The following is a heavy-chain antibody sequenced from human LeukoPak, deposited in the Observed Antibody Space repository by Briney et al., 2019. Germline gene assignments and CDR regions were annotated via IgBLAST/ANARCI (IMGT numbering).Heavy chain of an antibody. CDR3: ARDEIAAAVSFDY. D-gene: IGHD6-13*01. Sequence: PSDTLSLTCTLSGASISSYYWHWLRPPAGKGLEWIGSTYTRGTTHYNPSLKSRVSMSVDTSKNQFSLKLSSVTGADTAVYYCARDEIAAAVSFDYWGQGTLVTVSS. J-gene: IGHJ4*02. CDR2: TYTRGTT. V-gene: IGHV4-4*07. CDR1: GASISSYY.